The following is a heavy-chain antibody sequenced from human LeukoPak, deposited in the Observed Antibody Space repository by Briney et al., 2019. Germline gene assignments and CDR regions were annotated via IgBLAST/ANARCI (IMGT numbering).Heavy chain of an antibody. CDR3: AKGRVGLWYFDL. Sequence: PGGSLRLSCAASGFTFSNYVMSWVRQAPGKGLEWVSGISGSGGNTDYADSVKGRFTISRDNSKSTLYLQMNSLRVEDTAIYYCAKGRVGLWYFDLWGRGTLVTVSS. CDR2: ISGSGGNT. V-gene: IGHV3-23*01. CDR1: GFTFSNYV. J-gene: IGHJ2*01.